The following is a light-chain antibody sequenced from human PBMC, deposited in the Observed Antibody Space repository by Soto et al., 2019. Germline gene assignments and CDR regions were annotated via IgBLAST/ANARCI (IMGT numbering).Light chain of an antibody. CDR1: QSVGTY. Sequence: EIVLTQSPGTLSLSPGERATLSCRASQSVGTYLAWYQQKPGQAPRLLIYRASARATGIPARFSGSGSGTEFTLTIGSLQSEDSAVYYCQQYQNLWTFGQGTKVDIK. V-gene: IGKV3-15*01. J-gene: IGKJ1*01. CDR3: QQYQNLWT. CDR2: RAS.